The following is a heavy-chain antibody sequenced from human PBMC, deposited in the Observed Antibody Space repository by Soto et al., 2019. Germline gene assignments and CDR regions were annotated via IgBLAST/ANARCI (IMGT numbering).Heavy chain of an antibody. V-gene: IGHV4-4*02. CDR3: ARHIDY. CDR2: IYHSGST. Sequence: SETLSLTCAVSGGSISSSNWWSWVRQPPGKGPEWIGEIYHSGSTNYNPSLKSRVTISVDTSKNQFSLKLSSVTAADTAVYYCARHIDYWGQGTLVTVSS. CDR1: GGSISSSNW. J-gene: IGHJ4*02.